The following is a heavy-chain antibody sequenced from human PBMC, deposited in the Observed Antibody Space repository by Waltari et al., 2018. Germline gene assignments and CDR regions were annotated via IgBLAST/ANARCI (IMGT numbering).Heavy chain of an antibody. Sequence: QVQLVQSGAEVKKPLASVKVAGKASGYTFPRYDINWVRQAPGQGIEWMGWINANSGNTGSAQKFPGRITMTRNTPITIAHLALSGLTSAETAVYSCARGIASAGRPDGNYYYQMDVWGKGTTVTVS. CDR3: ARGIASAGRPDGNYYYQMDV. V-gene: IGHV1-8*01. CDR1: GYTFPRYD. CDR2: INANSGNT. J-gene: IGHJ6*03. D-gene: IGHD6-13*01.